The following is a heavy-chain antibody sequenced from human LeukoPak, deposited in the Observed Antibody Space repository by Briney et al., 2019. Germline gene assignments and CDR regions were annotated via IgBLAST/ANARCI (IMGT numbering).Heavy chain of an antibody. CDR1: GFTFSSYS. CDR2: IKEDGSEK. CDR3: AREDTVGASSYFDY. Sequence: GGSLRLSCAASGFTFSSYSMNWVRQAPGKGLEWVANIKEDGSEKYSVDSVKGRFTISRDNAKDSLYLQMNSLRAEDTAVYYCAREDTVGASSYFDYWGQGTLVTVSS. V-gene: IGHV3-7*01. D-gene: IGHD1-26*01. J-gene: IGHJ4*02.